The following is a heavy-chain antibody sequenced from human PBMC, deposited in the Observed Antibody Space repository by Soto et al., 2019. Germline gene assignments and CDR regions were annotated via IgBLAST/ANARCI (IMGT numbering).Heavy chain of an antibody. D-gene: IGHD4-17*01. Sequence: QMQLVESGGGVVQPGTSLRLSCAASGFTFSNYAMHWVRQAPGKGLEWVTIIWYDGSDKNYGDSVKGRFTISRDNSKNTLYLQMNSLRFEDTAVYYCARDSGGDDHNYYMAVWGNGTTVTVSS. CDR3: ARDSGGDDHNYYMAV. CDR2: IWYDGSDK. J-gene: IGHJ6*03. CDR1: GFTFSNYA. V-gene: IGHV3-33*01.